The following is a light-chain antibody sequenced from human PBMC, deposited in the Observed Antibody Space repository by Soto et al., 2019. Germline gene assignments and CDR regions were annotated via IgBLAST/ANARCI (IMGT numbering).Light chain of an antibody. V-gene: IGKV2-28*01. CDR3: MQALQTPIT. J-gene: IGKJ5*01. CDR1: QSLLHSNGYNY. CDR2: LGS. Sequence: DIVMTQSPLSLPVTPGEPASISCRSSQSLLHSNGYNYLDWYLQKPGQSPQLLIYLGSNRASGGPDRFSGSGSGTDFTMKISRVEAEDVGVYYCMQALQTPITFGQGTRLEIK.